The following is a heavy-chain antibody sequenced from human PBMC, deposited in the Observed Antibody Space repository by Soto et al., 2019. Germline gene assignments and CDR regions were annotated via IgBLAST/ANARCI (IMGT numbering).Heavy chain of an antibody. CDR1: GYTFTSYG. CDR3: ARDPVAGTYFDY. V-gene: IGHV1-18*01. CDR2: INAYNGNT. J-gene: IGHJ4*02. D-gene: IGHD6-19*01. Sequence: GASVKVSCKASGYTFTSYGISWVRQAPGQGLEWMGWINAYNGNTNYAQKFQGRVTMTTHTSTSTAYMELRSLRSDDTAVYYCARDPVAGTYFDYWGQGTLVTVSS.